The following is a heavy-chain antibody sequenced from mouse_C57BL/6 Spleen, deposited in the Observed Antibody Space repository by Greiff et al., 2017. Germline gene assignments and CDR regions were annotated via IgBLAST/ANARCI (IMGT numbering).Heavy chain of an antibody. V-gene: IGHV5-17*01. Sequence: EVMLVESGGGLVKPGGSLKLSCAASGFTFSDYGMHWVRQAPEKGLEWVAYISSGSSTIYYVDTVKGRFTISRDNAKNTLFLQMTSLRSEDTAMYYCARHGSSYGGAMDYWGQGTSVTVSS. CDR2: ISSGSSTI. CDR3: ARHGSSYGGAMDY. CDR1: GFTFSDYG. J-gene: IGHJ4*01. D-gene: IGHD1-1*01.